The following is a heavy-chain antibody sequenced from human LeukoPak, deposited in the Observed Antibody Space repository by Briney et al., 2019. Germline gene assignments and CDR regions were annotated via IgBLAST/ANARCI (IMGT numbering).Heavy chain of an antibody. CDR1: GYTFTSYD. V-gene: IGHV1-8*01. D-gene: IGHD6-19*01. Sequence: ASVKVSCKASGYTFTSYDINWVRQATGQGLEWMGWMNPNSGSTGYAQKFQGRVTMTRNTSISTAYMELSSLRSEDTAVYYCARGNVLGSGWYEDWYFDLWGRGTLVTVSS. CDR2: MNPNSGST. J-gene: IGHJ2*01. CDR3: ARGNVLGSGWYEDWYFDL.